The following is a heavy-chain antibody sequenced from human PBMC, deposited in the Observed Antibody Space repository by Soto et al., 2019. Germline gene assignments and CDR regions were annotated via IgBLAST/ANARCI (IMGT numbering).Heavy chain of an antibody. D-gene: IGHD1-26*01. CDR3: AREVFSGATEGLLDY. CDR1: GYTFTSYY. J-gene: IGHJ4*02. Sequence: QVQLVQSGAEVKKPGASVKVSCKASGYTFTSYYMHWVRQAPGRGLEWMGIINPSGGSTSYAQKFQGRVTMSRDTSTSTVYMELSSLRSEDTAVYYCAREVFSGATEGLLDYWGQGTLVTVSS. CDR2: INPSGGST. V-gene: IGHV1-46*01.